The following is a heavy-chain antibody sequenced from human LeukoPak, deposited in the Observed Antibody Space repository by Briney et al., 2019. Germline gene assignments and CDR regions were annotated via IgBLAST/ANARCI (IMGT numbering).Heavy chain of an antibody. Sequence: GGSLRLSCAASGFTFNDYYMTWIRQAPGKGLEWVSYISGRGGTIYYADSVKGRFTISRDNAKNSLYLQMNSLRAEDTAVYYCAGGDYGGNSADYWGQGTLVTVSS. CDR2: ISGRGGTI. CDR1: GFTFNDYY. V-gene: IGHV3-11*04. D-gene: IGHD4-23*01. CDR3: AGGDYGGNSADY. J-gene: IGHJ4*02.